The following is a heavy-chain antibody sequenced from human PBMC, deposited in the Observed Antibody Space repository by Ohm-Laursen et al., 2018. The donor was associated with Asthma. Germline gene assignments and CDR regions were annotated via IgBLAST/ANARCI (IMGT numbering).Heavy chain of an antibody. CDR2: IYHSGST. CDR3: ARAIVGASTHWFDP. CDR1: GGSISSGGYS. J-gene: IGHJ5*02. V-gene: IGHV4-30-2*01. Sequence: TLSLTCAVSGGSISSGGYSWSWIRQPPGKGLEWIGYIYHSGSTYYNPSLKSRVTISVDRSKNQFSLKLSSVTAADTAVYYCARAIVGASTHWFDPWGQGTLVTVSS. D-gene: IGHD1-26*01.